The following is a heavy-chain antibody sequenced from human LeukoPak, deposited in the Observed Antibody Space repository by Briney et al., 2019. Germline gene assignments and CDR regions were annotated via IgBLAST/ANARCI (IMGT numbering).Heavy chain of an antibody. CDR3: ARHVLLWFGAATGGFDY. CDR1: GGSISSYY. CDR2: IYYSGST. Sequence: SETLSLTCTVSGGSISSYYWSWIRQPPGKGLEWIGYIYYSGSTNYNPSLKSRVTISVDTSKNQFSLKLSSVTAADTAVYYCARHVLLWFGAATGGFDYWGQGTLVTVSS. V-gene: IGHV4-59*08. J-gene: IGHJ4*02. D-gene: IGHD3-10*01.